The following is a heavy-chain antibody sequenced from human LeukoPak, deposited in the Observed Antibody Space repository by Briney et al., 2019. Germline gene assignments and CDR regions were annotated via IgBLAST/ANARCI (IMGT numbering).Heavy chain of an antibody. CDR2: IIPIFGTA. CDR3: AREYCSGGSCYSWSGHYYYYYYMDV. CDR1: GGTFSSYA. J-gene: IGHJ6*03. D-gene: IGHD2-15*01. V-gene: IGHV1-69*01. Sequence: ASVKVPCKASGGTFSSYAISWVRQAPGQGLEWMGGIIPIFGTANYAQKFQGRVTITADESTSTAYMELSSLRSEDTAVYYCAREYCSGGSCYSWSGHYYYYYYMDVWGKGTTVTVSS.